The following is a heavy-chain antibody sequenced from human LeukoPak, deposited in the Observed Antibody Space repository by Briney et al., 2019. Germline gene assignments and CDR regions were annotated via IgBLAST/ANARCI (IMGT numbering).Heavy chain of an antibody. CDR3: ARSGSHQWDLRSAFDI. D-gene: IGHD1-26*01. Sequence: SETLSLTCTVSGYSISSGYYWGWIRQPPGKGLEWIGNIHHSGITNYNPSLKSRVSISIDTSKNQFSLKLTSLRAADTAVYYCARSGSHQWDLRSAFDIWGQGTMVTVSS. V-gene: IGHV4-38-2*02. J-gene: IGHJ3*02. CDR1: GYSISSGYY. CDR2: IHHSGIT.